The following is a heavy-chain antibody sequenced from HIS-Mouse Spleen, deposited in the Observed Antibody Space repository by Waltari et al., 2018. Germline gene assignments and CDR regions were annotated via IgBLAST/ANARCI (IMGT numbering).Heavy chain of an antibody. D-gene: IGHD6-13*01. CDR3: ARGYSSSWYFDY. CDR2: TNPNDGNK. CDR1: GYTFTSYD. V-gene: IGHV1-8*01. J-gene: IGHJ4*02. Sequence: QVQLVQSGAEVKKPGASVKVSCKASGYTFTSYDINWVRQATGQGLEWMGWTNPNDGNKGEAQKFQGGVTMTRNTAISTAYMELSSLGSEDQAVYYCARGYSSSWYFDYWGQGTLVTVSS.